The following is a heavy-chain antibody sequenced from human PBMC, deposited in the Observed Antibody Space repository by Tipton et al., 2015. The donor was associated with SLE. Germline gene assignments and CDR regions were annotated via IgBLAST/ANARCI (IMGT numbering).Heavy chain of an antibody. CDR1: GFTVSSNY. Sequence: VQLVQSGGGLVQPGGSLRLSCAASGFTVSSNYMSWVRQAPGKGLEWVSVIYSGGNTYYADSVKGRFTISRDNSKNTLYLQMNSLRAEDTAVYYCARDRGSGWFDFDYWGQGTLVTVSS. CDR2: IYSGGNT. V-gene: IGHV3-53*04. D-gene: IGHD6-19*01. J-gene: IGHJ4*02. CDR3: ARDRGSGWFDFDY.